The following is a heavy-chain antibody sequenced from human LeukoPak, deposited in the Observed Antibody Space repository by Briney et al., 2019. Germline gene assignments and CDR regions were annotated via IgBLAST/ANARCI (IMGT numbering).Heavy chain of an antibody. D-gene: IGHD3-3*01. CDR3: AREAQARLLWSGYPKPSYYYYGMDV. Sequence: GASVKVSCKASGYTFTGYYMHWVRQAPGQGLEWMGRINPNSGGTNYAQKFQGRVTMTRDTSISTAYMELSSLRSEDTAVYYCAREAQARLLWSGYPKPSYYYYGMDVWGQGTTVTVSS. CDR1: GYTFTGYY. J-gene: IGHJ6*02. V-gene: IGHV1-2*06. CDR2: INPNSGGT.